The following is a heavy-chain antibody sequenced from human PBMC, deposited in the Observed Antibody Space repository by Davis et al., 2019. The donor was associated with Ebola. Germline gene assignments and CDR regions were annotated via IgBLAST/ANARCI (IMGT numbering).Heavy chain of an antibody. D-gene: IGHD6-13*01. J-gene: IGHJ4*02. CDR3: ARRPSWLQIDY. V-gene: IGHV4-39*01. CDR2: IYYSGST. CDR1: GGSISSSSYY. Sequence: SETLSLTCTVSGGSISSSSYYWGWIRQPPGKGLEWIGSIYYSGSTYYNPSLKSRVTISVDTSKNQFSLKLSSVTAADTAVYYCARRPSWLQIDYWGQGTLVTVSS.